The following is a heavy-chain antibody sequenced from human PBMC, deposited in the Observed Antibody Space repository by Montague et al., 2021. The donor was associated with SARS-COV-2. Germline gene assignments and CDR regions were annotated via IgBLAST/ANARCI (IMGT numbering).Heavy chain of an antibody. D-gene: IGHD2-15*01. V-gene: IGHV4-31*03. CDR2: IYYSGTT. CDR1: GASISSGGFY. J-gene: IGHJ6*02. CDR3: ARGLPYQMVVGAIPNYSMDV. Sequence: TLSLTCTVSGASISSGGFYWSWLRQHPRKGLEWIGLIYYSGTTYHNPSLKSRLTISIDTSKNQFSLKLSSVTAADTAVYYCARGLPYQMVVGAIPNYSMDVWGQGTTVTVSS.